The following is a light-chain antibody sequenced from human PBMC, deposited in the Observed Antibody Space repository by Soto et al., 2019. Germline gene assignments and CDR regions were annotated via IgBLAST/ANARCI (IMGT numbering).Light chain of an antibody. J-gene: IGLJ2*01. CDR3: CSYASSNSLV. CDR1: SRDVGGYKY. V-gene: IGLV2-14*01. CDR2: EVS. Sequence: QSALTQPASVSGSPGQSITISCAGTSRDVGGYKYVSWYQQHPDKAPKVMIYEVSNRPPGVSNRFSGSKSGNTASLTISGLRTEDEADYYCCSYASSNSLVFGGGTKVTVL.